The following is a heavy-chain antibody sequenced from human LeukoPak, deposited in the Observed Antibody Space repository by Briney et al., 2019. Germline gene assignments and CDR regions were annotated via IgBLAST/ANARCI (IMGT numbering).Heavy chain of an antibody. D-gene: IGHD2-15*01. CDR1: GYTFSDYY. V-gene: IGHV1-2*02. J-gene: IGHJ4*02. CDR2: ITPNSGGT. Sequence: ASVKVSCKASGYTFSDYYIHWVRQAPGQGLEWMGWITPNSGGTKYARRFQGRVTMTRDTSISTAYMDLSSPGSDDTAVFYCVRKSATRRTSEFDYWGQGTPVTVSS. CDR3: VRKSATRRTSEFDY.